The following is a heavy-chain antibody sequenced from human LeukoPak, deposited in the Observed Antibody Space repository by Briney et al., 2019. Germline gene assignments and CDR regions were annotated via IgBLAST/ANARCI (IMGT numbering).Heavy chain of an antibody. Sequence: PSQTLSLTCTVSGGSISSGSYYWSWIRQPAGKGLEWIGRIYTSGSTNYNPSLKSRVTISVDTSKNQFSLKLTSVPAADTAVYYCARARRMDNFDYWGQGTLVTVSS. CDR3: ARARRMDNFDY. V-gene: IGHV4-61*02. D-gene: IGHD3/OR15-3a*01. CDR2: IYTSGST. J-gene: IGHJ4*02. CDR1: GGSISSGSYY.